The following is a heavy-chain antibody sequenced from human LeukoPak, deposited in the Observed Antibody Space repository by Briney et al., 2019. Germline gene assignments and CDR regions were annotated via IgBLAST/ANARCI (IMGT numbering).Heavy chain of an antibody. CDR2: IYYSGST. CDR3: AREHDYGDYFDY. CDR1: GGSVSSYY. J-gene: IGHJ4*02. Sequence: SETLSLTCTVSGGSVSSYYWSWIRQPPGKGLEWIGYIYYSGSTNYNPSLKSRVTISVDTSKNQFSLKLSSVTAADTAVYYCAREHDYGDYFDYWGQGTLVTVSS. V-gene: IGHV4-59*02. D-gene: IGHD4-17*01.